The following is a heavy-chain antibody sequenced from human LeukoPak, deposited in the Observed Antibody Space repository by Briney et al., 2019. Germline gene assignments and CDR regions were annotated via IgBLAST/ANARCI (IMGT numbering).Heavy chain of an antibody. D-gene: IGHD6-13*01. CDR3: ARDVVAAAGTWDY. CDR2: IYYSGNT. J-gene: IGHJ4*02. V-gene: IGHV4-59*12. CDR1: GGSISSYY. Sequence: SETLSLTCTVSGGSISSYYWSWIRLPPGKGLEWVGYIYYSGNTNYNPSLKSRVTISVDTSKNQFSLKLSSVSAADTAVYYCARDVVAAAGTWDYWGQGTLVTVSS.